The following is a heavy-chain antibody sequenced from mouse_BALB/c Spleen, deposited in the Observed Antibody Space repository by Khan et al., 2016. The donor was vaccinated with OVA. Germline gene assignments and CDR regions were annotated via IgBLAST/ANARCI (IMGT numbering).Heavy chain of an antibody. Sequence: QVQLKESGAELARPGASVKLSCKASGYTFTEYYINWVKQRTGQGLEWIGEISPGSGDTYYNEKFKGKATLTADKSSSTAYMQLSSLTSEASAVYFGARRNYFGYTFAYWGQGTLVTVSA. D-gene: IGHD1-2*01. V-gene: IGHV1-77*01. CDR2: ISPGSGDT. CDR3: ARRNYFGYTFAY. CDR1: GYTFTEYY. J-gene: IGHJ3*01.